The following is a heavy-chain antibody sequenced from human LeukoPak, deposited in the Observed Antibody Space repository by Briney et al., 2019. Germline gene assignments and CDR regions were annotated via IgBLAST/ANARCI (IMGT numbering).Heavy chain of an antibody. CDR1: GYAFGTYF. J-gene: IGHJ4*02. D-gene: IGHD3-10*01. CDR2: IDPSRGWT. V-gene: IGHV1-46*01. CDR3: VREMDGGDFDY. Sequence: ASVNVSCTASGYAFGTYFIHWMRQAPGQGLEWLGRIDPSRGWTHLPRKFQGRVTVTRDTSTTTVDMELSSLTSEDTALYYCVREMDGGDFDYWGQGTLVTVSS.